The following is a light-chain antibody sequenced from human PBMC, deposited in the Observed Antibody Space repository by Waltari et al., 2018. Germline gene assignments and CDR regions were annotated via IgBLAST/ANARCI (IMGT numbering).Light chain of an antibody. CDR1: SPNIGQNS. J-gene: IGLJ2*01. CDR2: DNK. V-gene: IGLV1-51*01. CDR3: GAGDSSLSIVL. Sequence: QSVLTQRPAVSAAAGQKFTISCPGRSPNIGQNSVPRYQHLPGQAPKLLIYDNKKRPSGIPDRFSGSKSGTSATLGITGLQTGDEADYYCGAGDSSLSIVLFGGGTKLTVL.